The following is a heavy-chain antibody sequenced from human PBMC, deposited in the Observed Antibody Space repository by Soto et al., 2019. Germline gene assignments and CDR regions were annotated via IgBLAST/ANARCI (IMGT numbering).Heavy chain of an antibody. CDR3: ARGRVVGATQARDAFDI. CDR1: GGTFSSYA. CDR2: IIPIFGTA. J-gene: IGHJ3*02. D-gene: IGHD1-26*01. V-gene: IGHV1-69*13. Sequence: SVKVSCKASGGTFSSYAISWVRQAPGQGLEWMGGIIPIFGTANYAQKFQGRVTITADESTSTAYMELRSLRSDDTAVYYCARGRVVGATQARDAFDIWGQGTMVTVSS.